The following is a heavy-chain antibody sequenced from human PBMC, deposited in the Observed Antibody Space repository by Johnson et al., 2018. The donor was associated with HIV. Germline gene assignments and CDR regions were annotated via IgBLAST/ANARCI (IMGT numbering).Heavy chain of an antibody. J-gene: IGHJ3*02. V-gene: IGHV3-30-3*01. D-gene: IGHD6-13*01. CDR3: ARDEAAVLMVANDAFDI. CDR1: GFTFSSYA. Sequence: QVQLVESGGGVVQPGRSLRLSCAASGFTFSSYALHWVRQAPGKGLDWVAIISYDGSNEYYADSVQGRFTIPRDNSKNTLYLQMNSLRAEDTAVYYCARDEAAVLMVANDAFDIWGQGTMVTVSS. CDR2: ISYDGSNE.